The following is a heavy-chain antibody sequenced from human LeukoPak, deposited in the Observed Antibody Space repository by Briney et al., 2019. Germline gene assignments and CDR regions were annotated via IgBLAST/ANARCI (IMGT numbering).Heavy chain of an antibody. J-gene: IGHJ4*02. D-gene: IGHD3-22*01. CDR1: GFTFTSYW. CDR2: INSDGSST. Sequence: GGSLRLSCAASGFTFTSYWMHWVRHAPGKGLVWVSRINSDGSSTSYADSVKGRFTISRDNAKNTLYLQMNSLRAEDTAVYYCARVHFSDASGMYWGQGTLVTVSS. CDR3: ARVHFSDASGMY. V-gene: IGHV3-74*01.